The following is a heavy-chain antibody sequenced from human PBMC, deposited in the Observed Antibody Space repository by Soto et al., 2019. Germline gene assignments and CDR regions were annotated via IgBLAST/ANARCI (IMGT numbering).Heavy chain of an antibody. CDR3: AKPRPCGGDCYARDYYGMDV. V-gene: IGHV3-23*01. J-gene: IGHJ6*02. CDR1: GFTFSSYA. CDR2: ISGSGGST. D-gene: IGHD2-21*02. Sequence: GGSLRLSCAASGFTFSSYAMSWVRQAPGKGLEWVSAISGSGGSTYYADSVKGRFTISRDNSKNTLYLQMNSLRAEDTAVYYCAKPRPCGGDCYARDYYGMDVWGQGTTVTVSS.